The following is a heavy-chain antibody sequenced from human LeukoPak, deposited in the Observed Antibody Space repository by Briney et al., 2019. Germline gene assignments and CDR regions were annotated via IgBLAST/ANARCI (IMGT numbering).Heavy chain of an antibody. CDR2: ITPNIGST. V-gene: IGHV1-46*01. CDR3: ARTEYHYYYMDV. CDR1: GDTFTSYY. Sequence: ASVKVSCKASGDTFTSYYIHWMRQAPGQGLEWLGMITPNIGSTTYAQQFQGRITITSDKSTSTVYMDLSSLRFEDTAVYFCARTEYHYYYMDVWGKGTTVTVSS. J-gene: IGHJ6*03.